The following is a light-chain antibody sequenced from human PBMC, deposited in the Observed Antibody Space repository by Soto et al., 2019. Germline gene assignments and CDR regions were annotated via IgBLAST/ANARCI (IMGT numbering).Light chain of an antibody. J-gene: IGKJ1*01. V-gene: IGKV3D-15*01. CDR3: QRYDSLRT. Sequence: EIVMTQSPATLSVSPWERDTLYCRASQSVGSYLAWYQQKPGQAPRLIIYDASNRATGIPARFSGSGSGTDFTLTITRLEAEDFAMYYCQRYDSLRTFGQGTKVDI. CDR1: QSVGSY. CDR2: DAS.